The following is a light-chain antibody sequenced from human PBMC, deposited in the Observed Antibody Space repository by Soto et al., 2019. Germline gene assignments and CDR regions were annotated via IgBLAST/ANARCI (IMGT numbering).Light chain of an antibody. CDR1: QAIGAW. CDR2: SAS. Sequence: DIQMTQSPSSVSASVGDTVTISCRASQAIGAWLAWYQQIPGKAPKLLIYSASSLETGVPSRFSGSGSGTDFTLTISGVQPEDFATYYCQQISNFLLTFGGGTKVDIK. V-gene: IGKV1-12*01. CDR3: QQISNFLLT. J-gene: IGKJ4*01.